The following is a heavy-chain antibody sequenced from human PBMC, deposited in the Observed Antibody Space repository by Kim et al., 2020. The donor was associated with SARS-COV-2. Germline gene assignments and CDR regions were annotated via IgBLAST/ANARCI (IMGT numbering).Heavy chain of an antibody. CDR2: INHSGST. V-gene: IGHV4-34*01. J-gene: IGHJ4*02. CDR3: ARWGIAAAGVYYFDY. CDR1: GGSFSGYY. D-gene: IGHD6-13*01. Sequence: SETLSLTCAVYGGSFSGYYWSWIRQPPGKGLEWIGEINHSGSTNYNPSLKSRVTISVDTSKNQFSLKLSSVTAADTAVYYCARWGIAAAGVYYFDYWGQGTLVTVSS.